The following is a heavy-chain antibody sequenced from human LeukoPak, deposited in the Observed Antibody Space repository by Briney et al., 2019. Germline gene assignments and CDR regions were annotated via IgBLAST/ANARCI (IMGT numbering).Heavy chain of an antibody. CDR3: ARCGGQWLDLDY. Sequence: GGSLRLSCAASGFTFSSYSMNWVRQAPGKGLEWVSVIYSGGSTYYADSVKGRFTISRDNSKNTLYLQMNSLRAEDTAVYYCARCGGQWLDLDYWGQGTLVTVSS. J-gene: IGHJ4*02. D-gene: IGHD6-19*01. CDR1: GFTFSSYS. V-gene: IGHV3-66*01. CDR2: IYSGGST.